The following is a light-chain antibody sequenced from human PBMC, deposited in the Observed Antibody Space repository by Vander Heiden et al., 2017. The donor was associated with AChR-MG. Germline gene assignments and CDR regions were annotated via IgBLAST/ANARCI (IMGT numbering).Light chain of an antibody. J-gene: IGKJ2*01. CDR2: AAS. Sequence: TKITQSPSSLSASVGDRVTITCRASQSISSYLNWYQQKPGKAPKLLIYAASSLQSGVPSRFSGSGSGTDFTLTISSLQPEDFATYYCQQSYSTPPTFGQGTKLEIK. CDR1: QSISSY. CDR3: QQSYSTPPT. V-gene: IGKV1-39*01.